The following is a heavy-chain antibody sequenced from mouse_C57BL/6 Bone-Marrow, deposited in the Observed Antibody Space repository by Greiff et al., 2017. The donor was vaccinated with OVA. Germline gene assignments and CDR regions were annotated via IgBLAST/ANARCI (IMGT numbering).Heavy chain of an antibody. CDR1: VFTFSDFY. V-gene: IGHV7-1*01. J-gene: IGHJ1*03. D-gene: IGHD1-1*01. CDR2: SRNKANDYTT. CDR3: ARDAYYYGNWYFDV. Sequence: EVQLVESGGGLVQSGRSLRLSCATSVFTFSDFYMEWVRQAPGKGLEWIAASRNKANDYTTEYSASVKGRFIVSRDTSQSILYLQMNALRAEDTAIYYCARDAYYYGNWYFDVWGTGTTVTVSS.